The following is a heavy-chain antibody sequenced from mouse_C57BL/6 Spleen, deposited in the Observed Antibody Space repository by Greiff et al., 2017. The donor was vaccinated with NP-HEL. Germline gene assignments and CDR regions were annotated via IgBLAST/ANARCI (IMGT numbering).Heavy chain of an antibody. CDR2: IHPNSGRT. J-gene: IGHJ2*01. D-gene: IGHD1-1*01. Sequence: QVQLQQPGAALFKLGASVKLSCKASGYTFTSYWMHWVKQRPGQGLEWIGMIHPNSGRTNYNEKFKSKATLTVDKSSSTAYMQLSSLTSEDSAVYYCARTLATEYFDYWGQGTTLTVSS. V-gene: IGHV1-64*01. CDR3: ARTLATEYFDY. CDR1: GYTFTSYW.